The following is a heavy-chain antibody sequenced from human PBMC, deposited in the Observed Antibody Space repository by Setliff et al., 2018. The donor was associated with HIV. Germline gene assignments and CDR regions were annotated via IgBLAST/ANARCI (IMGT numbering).Heavy chain of an antibody. D-gene: IGHD6-19*01. CDR2: INHSGTT. CDR1: GGSFSGYF. Sequence: LSLTCAVYGGSFSGYFWTWIRQPPGKGLEWIGEINHSGTTNYSPSLKSRVAISVEMSKNQFSLKLSSVTPADTAVYYCARGRGSSPYRWFDPWGQGTLVTVSS. J-gene: IGHJ5*02. CDR3: ARGRGSSPYRWFDP. V-gene: IGHV4-34*01.